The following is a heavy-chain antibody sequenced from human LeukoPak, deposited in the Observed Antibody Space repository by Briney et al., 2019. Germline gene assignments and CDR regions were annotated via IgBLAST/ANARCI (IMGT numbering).Heavy chain of an antibody. V-gene: IGHV4-61*02. CDR3: ARGQQWLVPYFDY. J-gene: IGHJ4*02. CDR1: GGSISSGSYY. CDR2: IYTSGST. D-gene: IGHD6-19*01. Sequence: PSETLSLTCTVSGGSISSGSYYWSWIRQPAGKGLEWIGRIYTSGSTNYNPSLKSRVTISVDTSKNQFSLKLSSVTAADTAVYYCARGQQWLVPYFDYWSQGTLVTVSS.